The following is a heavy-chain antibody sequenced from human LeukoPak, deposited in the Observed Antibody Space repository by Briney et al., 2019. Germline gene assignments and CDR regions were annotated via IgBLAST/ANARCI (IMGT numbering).Heavy chain of an antibody. CDR3: ARGGNSGRYFDL. CDR2: IYYSGST. D-gene: IGHD4-23*01. J-gene: IGHJ2*01. CDR1: GGSISSYY. Sequence: SETLSLTCTVSGGSISSYYWSWIRQPPGKGLEWIGYIYYSGSTNYNPSLKSRVTISVDTSKNQFSLKLSSVTAADTAVYYCARGGNSGRYFDLWGRGTLVTVSS. V-gene: IGHV4-59*08.